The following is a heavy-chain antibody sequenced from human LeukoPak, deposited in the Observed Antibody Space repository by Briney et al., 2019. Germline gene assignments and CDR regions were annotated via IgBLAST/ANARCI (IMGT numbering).Heavy chain of an antibody. Sequence: SETLSLTCTVSGGSISSSSYYWGWIRQPPGEGLEWIGSIYYSGSTYYNPSLKSRVTISVDTSKNHFSLKLSSVTAADTAVYYCARDGYDFWSGLTMDVWGKGTTVTVSS. CDR1: GGSISSSSYY. V-gene: IGHV4-39*07. CDR3: ARDGYDFWSGLTMDV. CDR2: IYYSGST. J-gene: IGHJ6*03. D-gene: IGHD3-3*01.